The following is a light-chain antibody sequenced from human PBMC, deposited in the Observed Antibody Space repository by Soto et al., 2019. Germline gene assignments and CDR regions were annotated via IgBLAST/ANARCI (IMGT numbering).Light chain of an antibody. CDR1: QAISSY. Sequence: IQLTPSPSSLSASVGNRVTITCRASQAISSYLAWYQQKPGKAPKLLIYAASSLQSGVPSRFSGSGSGTDFTLTISSLQPEDFATYYCQQANSFPLTFGGGTKVDIK. CDR2: AAS. V-gene: IGKV1-12*01. CDR3: QQANSFPLT. J-gene: IGKJ4*01.